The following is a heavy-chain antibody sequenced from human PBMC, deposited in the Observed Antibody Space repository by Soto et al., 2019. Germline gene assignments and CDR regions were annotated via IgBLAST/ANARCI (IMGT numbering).Heavy chain of an antibody. J-gene: IGHJ4*02. CDR1: GFTFSSYS. CDR2: ISSSSSYI. V-gene: IGHV3-21*01. CDR3: ASFARADFWSGYGNPFDY. Sequence: SGFTFSSYSMNWVRQAPGKGLEWVSSISSSSSYIYYADSVKGRFTISRDNAKNSLYQQMNSLRAEDTAVYYCASFARADFWSGYGNPFDYWGQGTLVTVSS. D-gene: IGHD3-3*01.